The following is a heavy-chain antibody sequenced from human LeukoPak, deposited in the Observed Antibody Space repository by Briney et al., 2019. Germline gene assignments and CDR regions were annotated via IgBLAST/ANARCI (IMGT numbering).Heavy chain of an antibody. Sequence: PGRSLRLSCAASGFTFSSYGMHWVRQAPGKGLEWVAVISYDGSNKYYADSVKGRFTISRDNSKNTLYLQMNSLRAEDTAVYYCAKDTDVGGYSLGYQSSDAFDIWGQGTMVTVSS. J-gene: IGHJ3*02. CDR3: AKDTDVGGYSLGYQSSDAFDI. CDR1: GFTFSSYG. CDR2: ISYDGSNK. D-gene: IGHD1-26*01. V-gene: IGHV3-30*18.